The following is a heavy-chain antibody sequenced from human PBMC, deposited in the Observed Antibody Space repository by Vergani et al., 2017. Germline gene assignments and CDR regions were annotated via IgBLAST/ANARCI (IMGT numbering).Heavy chain of an antibody. CDR3: ARLSGIAAAGVGAFDI. CDR2: ISSSSSYI. V-gene: IGHV3-21*02. J-gene: IGHJ3*02. D-gene: IGHD6-13*01. CDR1: GFTFADYA. Sequence: VQLVESGGGLVQLGRSLRLSCAPSGFTFADYAMHWFRQAPGKGLEWVSSISSSSSYIYFADSVKGRFTISRDNAKNSLYLQMNSLRAEDTAVYYCARLSGIAAAGVGAFDIWGQGTMVTVSS.